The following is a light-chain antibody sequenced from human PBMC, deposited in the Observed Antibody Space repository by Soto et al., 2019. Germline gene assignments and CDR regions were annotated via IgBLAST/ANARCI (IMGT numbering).Light chain of an antibody. CDR1: QSVSSSY. CDR3: QQYGSPIT. Sequence: EIVLTQSPGTLSLSPGERATLSCRASQSVSSSYLAWYQQKPGQAPRLLIYGVSRRATGIPDRYSGSGSGTDFTLTISRLEPEDFAVYYCQQYGSPITFGQGTRLEIK. J-gene: IGKJ5*01. V-gene: IGKV3-20*01. CDR2: GVS.